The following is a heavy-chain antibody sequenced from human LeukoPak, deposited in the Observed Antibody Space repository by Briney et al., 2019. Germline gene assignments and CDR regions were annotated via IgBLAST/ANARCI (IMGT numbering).Heavy chain of an antibody. CDR1: GFTVSSNY. V-gene: IGHV3-66*04. CDR2: IYSGGST. Sequence: TGGSLRLSCAASGFTVSSNYMSWVRQAPGKGLEWVSVIYSGGSTYYADSVKGRFTISRDNSKTSLYLQMNRLRAQGTGVHYCARLPSNYGSGSYYLPYCYYGMDVWGQGTTVTVSS. CDR3: ARLPSNYGSGSYYLPYCYYGMDV. J-gene: IGHJ6*02. D-gene: IGHD3-10*01.